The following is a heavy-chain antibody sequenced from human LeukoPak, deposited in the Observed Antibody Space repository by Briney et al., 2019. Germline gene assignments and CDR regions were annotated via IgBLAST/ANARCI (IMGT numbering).Heavy chain of an antibody. J-gene: IGHJ3*02. CDR3: ARAANSGSLSDAFDI. Sequence: GGSLRLSCAASGFTFGSYSMNWVRQAPGKGLEWVSSISSSSSYIYYADSVKGRFTISRDNAKNSLYLQMNSLRAEDTAVYYCARAANSGSLSDAFDIWGQGTMVTVSS. CDR1: GFTFGSYS. D-gene: IGHD1-26*01. CDR2: ISSSSSYI. V-gene: IGHV3-21*01.